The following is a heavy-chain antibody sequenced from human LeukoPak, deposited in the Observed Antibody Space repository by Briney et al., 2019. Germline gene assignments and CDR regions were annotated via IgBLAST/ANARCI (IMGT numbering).Heavy chain of an antibody. CDR2: IYYSGST. CDR3: AKHYMGSSYNHGLDC. J-gene: IGHJ4*02. Sequence: SETLSLTCTVSGGSISSDNYYWGWIRQPPGKGLEWIGSIYYSGSTYYNPSLKSRVTISVDTSKNQFSLKLSSVTAADTALYYCAKHYMGSSYNHGLDCWGQGTLVTVSS. V-gene: IGHV4-39*01. D-gene: IGHD3-10*01. CDR1: GGSISSDNYY.